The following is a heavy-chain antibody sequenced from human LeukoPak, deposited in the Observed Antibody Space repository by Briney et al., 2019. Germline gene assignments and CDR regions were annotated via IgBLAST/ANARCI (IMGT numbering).Heavy chain of an antibody. CDR1: GYSFTSYW. Sequence: GESLKISCKGSGYSFTSYWIGWVRQMPGKGLEWVGIIYPGDSDTRYSPSFQGRVTISADKSISTAYLQWSSLKASDTAMYYCARGVPAAITGGDGMDVWGQGTTVTVSS. D-gene: IGHD2-2*01. CDR2: IYPGDSDT. CDR3: ARGVPAAITGGDGMDV. V-gene: IGHV5-51*01. J-gene: IGHJ6*02.